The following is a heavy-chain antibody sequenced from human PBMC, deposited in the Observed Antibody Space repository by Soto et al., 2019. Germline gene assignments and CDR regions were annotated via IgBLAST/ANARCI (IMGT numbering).Heavy chain of an antibody. CDR2: IYYSGST. CDR3: ARGYYDILTGYYTPFDY. V-gene: IGHV4-59*01. CDR1: GGSISSYY. Sequence: SETLSLTCTVSGGSISSYYWSWIRQPPGKGLEWIGYIYYSGSTNYNPSLKSRVTISVDTSKNQFSLKLSSVTAADTAVYYCARGYYDILTGYYTPFDYWGQGTLVTVSS. J-gene: IGHJ4*02. D-gene: IGHD3-9*01.